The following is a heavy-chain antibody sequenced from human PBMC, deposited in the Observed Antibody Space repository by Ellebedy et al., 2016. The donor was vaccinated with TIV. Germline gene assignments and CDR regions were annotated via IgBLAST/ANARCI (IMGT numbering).Heavy chain of an antibody. CDR2: IYHTGST. CDR3: ARVKWGLRAFDH. D-gene: IGHD7-27*01. J-gene: IGHJ4*02. CDR1: GGSISSDIW. Sequence: SETLSLTXAVSGGSISSDIWWSWVRQPPGKGLEWIGEIYHTGSTNYNPSLKSRVTLSVDKSENHFSLDLSSVTAADTAVYYCARVKWGLRAFDHWGQGKLVTVSS. V-gene: IGHV4-4*02.